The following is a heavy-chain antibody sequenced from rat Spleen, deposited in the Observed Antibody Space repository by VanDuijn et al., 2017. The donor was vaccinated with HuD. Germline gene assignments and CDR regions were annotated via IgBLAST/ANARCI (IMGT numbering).Heavy chain of an antibody. CDR1: GFTFSDYY. CDR2: ISYEGSST. V-gene: IGHV5-22*01. Sequence: EVQLVESGGGLVQPGRSLKLSCAASGFTFSDYYMAWVRQAPKKGLEWVASISYEGSSTYHGDSVKGRLTISRVNAKSTLYLQMYSLRSEDTATYYCASRAPFAYWGQGTLVTVSS. J-gene: IGHJ3*01. CDR3: ASRAPFAY. D-gene: IGHD4-1*01.